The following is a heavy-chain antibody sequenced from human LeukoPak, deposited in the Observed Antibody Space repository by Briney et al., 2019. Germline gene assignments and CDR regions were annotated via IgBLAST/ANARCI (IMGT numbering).Heavy chain of an antibody. CDR3: ARVHDTTGYYHYFDS. CDR2: ISYHGSNE. CDR1: GVTFSTYP. D-gene: IGHD3-9*01. V-gene: IGHV3-30*04. Sequence: GGSLRLSCEASGVTFSTYPMHWVRQAPDKGLGWVAMISYHGSNEYYADSVKGRFTISRDNSKNTLYLQMNNPRVEDTAIYYCARVHDTTGYYHYFDSWGQGTLVTVSS. J-gene: IGHJ4*02.